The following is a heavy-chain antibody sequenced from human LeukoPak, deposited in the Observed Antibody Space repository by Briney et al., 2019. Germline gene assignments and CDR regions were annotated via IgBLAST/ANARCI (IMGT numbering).Heavy chain of an antibody. V-gene: IGHV4-59*01. CDR2: IYYSGST. CDR3: ARDVGYCSSTSCYLRTATNNWFDP. Sequence: SETLSLTCTVSGGSISSYYWSWIRHPPGKGRECIGYIYYSGSTNYNPSLKSRVTISVDTSKNQFSLKLSSVTAADTAVYYCARDVGYCSSTSCYLRTATNNWFDPWGQGTLVTVSS. CDR1: GGSISSYY. J-gene: IGHJ5*02. D-gene: IGHD2-2*01.